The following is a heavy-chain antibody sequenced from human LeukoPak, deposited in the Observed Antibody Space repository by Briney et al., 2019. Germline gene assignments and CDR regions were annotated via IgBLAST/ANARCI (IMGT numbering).Heavy chain of an antibody. Sequence: ASVKVSCKVSGYQFKRFGISWLRQAPGQGLEWMGWITTYNGHTNYAQKFQDRISITTDISASTVYMELKSLMSDDTAIYFCAIDVGQDIVVLVDAPSFDYWGQGTLVSVSS. CDR1: GYQFKRFG. V-gene: IGHV1-18*01. CDR2: ITTYNGHT. CDR3: AIDVGQDIVVLVDAPSFDY. J-gene: IGHJ4*02. D-gene: IGHD2-15*01.